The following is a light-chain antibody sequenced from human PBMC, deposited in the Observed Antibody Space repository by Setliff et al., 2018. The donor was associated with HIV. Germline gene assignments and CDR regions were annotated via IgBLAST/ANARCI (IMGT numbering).Light chain of an antibody. J-gene: IGLJ1*01. CDR3: SSYTSSSLYV. CDR1: SSDIGGYNF. CDR2: EVT. Sequence: QSVLTQPASVSGSPGQSITISCTGTSSDIGGYNFVSWYQHHPGKAPKLMIYEVTNRPSGVSNRFSGSKSGNTASLTISGLQADDEADYYCSSYTSSSLYVFGTGTKVTVL. V-gene: IGLV2-14*01.